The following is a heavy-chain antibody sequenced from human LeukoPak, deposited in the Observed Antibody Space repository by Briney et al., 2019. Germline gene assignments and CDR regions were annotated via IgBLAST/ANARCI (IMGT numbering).Heavy chain of an antibody. CDR3: ARFNVYSDAFDI. D-gene: IGHD2-8*01. V-gene: IGHV4-59*08. CDR1: GGSFSGYY. J-gene: IGHJ3*02. Sequence: SETLSLTCAVYGGSFSGYYWSWIRQPPGKGLEWIGYIYYSGSTNYNPSLKSRVTISVDTSKNQFSLKLSSVTAADTAVYYCARFNVYSDAFDIWGQGTMVTVSS. CDR2: IYYSGST.